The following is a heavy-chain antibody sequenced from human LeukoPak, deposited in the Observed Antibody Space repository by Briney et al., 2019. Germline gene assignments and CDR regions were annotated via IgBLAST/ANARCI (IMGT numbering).Heavy chain of an antibody. J-gene: IGHJ4*02. Sequence: SETLSLTCTVSGGSISSYYWSWIRQPPGKGLEWIGYIYYSGSTNYNPSLKSRVTISVDTSKNQFSLKLSSVTAADTAVYYCARHVYLAAADYWGQGTLVTVS. CDR3: ARHVYLAAADY. D-gene: IGHD6-13*01. CDR2: IYYSGST. CDR1: GGSISSYY. V-gene: IGHV4-59*08.